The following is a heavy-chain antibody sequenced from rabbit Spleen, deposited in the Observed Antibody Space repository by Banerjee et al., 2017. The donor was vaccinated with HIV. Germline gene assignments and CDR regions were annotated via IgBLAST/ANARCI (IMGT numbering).Heavy chain of an antibody. V-gene: IGHV1S40*01. CDR2: IDIGSSGDT. J-gene: IGHJ4*01. CDR3: ARETSSGWGVLLYYFSL. CDR1: GVSFSSSSY. Sequence: QSLEESGGDLVKPGASLTLTCTASGVSFSSSSYLCWVRQAPGKGLEWIACIDIGSSGDTYYASWAKGRFTVSKTSSTTVTLQMTSLTAADTATYFCARETSSGWGVLLYYFSLWGPGTLVTVS. D-gene: IGHD4-1*01.